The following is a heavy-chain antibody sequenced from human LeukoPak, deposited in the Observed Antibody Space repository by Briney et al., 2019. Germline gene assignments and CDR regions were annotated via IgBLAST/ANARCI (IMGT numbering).Heavy chain of an antibody. J-gene: IGHJ4*02. CDR3: AATGYCISTSCPRHSDY. V-gene: IGHV1-24*01. Sequence: ASVKVSCKVSGYTLTELSMHWVRQAPGKGLEWMGGFDPEDGETIYAQKFQGRVTMTEDTSTDTDYMELSSLRSEDTAVYYCAATGYCISTSCPRHSDYWGQGTLVTVSS. D-gene: IGHD2-2*01. CDR1: GYTLTELS. CDR2: FDPEDGET.